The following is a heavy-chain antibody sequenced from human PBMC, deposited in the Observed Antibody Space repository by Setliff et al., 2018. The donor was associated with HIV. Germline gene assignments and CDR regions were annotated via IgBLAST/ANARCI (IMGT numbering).Heavy chain of an antibody. CDR3: TRGGENLPWNFDY. CDR1: GGAITNSRHY. J-gene: IGHJ4*02. D-gene: IGHD3-10*01. V-gene: IGHV4-39*07. Sequence: PSETLSLTCAVSGGAITNSRHYWVWYRQSTGQGLEWIGTRITDSATNSVNPARRSPVTISLDTSKKQFSLKVMSVTDADTAMYYCTRGGENLPWNFDYWGQGTLVTVSS. CDR2: ITDSATN.